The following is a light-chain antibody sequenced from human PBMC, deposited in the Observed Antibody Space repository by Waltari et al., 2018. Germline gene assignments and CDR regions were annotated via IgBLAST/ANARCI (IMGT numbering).Light chain of an antibody. J-gene: IGLJ1*01. V-gene: IGLV2-11*01. CDR3: CTYAGTSLYV. CDR2: DVT. Sequence: QSALTQPRSVSGSPGQSVTISCAGTSSDVGAYNSVSWFQHHPDKAPKLIIKDVTKRPSGVPDRFSGSKSGNTASLTISGLQAEDEADYYCCTYAGTSLYVFGTGTKVTVL. CDR1: SSDVGAYNS.